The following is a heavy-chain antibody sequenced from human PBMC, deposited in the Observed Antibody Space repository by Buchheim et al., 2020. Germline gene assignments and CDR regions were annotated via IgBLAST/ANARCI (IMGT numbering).Heavy chain of an antibody. Sequence: EVQLLESGGGLVQPGGSLRLSCAASGFTFSSYAMSWVRQAPGKGLEWVSAISGSGGSTYYADSVKGRFTISRDNSKNTLYLQMNSLRAEDTAVYYCAKDQTLPASIAVAGIFDYWGQGTLGTVSS. V-gene: IGHV3-23*01. CDR3: AKDQTLPASIAVAGIFDY. D-gene: IGHD6-19*01. CDR2: ISGSGGST. CDR1: GFTFSSYA. J-gene: IGHJ4*02.